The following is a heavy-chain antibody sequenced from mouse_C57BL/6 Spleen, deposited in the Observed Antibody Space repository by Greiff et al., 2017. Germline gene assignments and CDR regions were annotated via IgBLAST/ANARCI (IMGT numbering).Heavy chain of an antibody. V-gene: IGHV5-6*01. CDR3: ARQTVVATEAMDY. D-gene: IGHD1-1*01. Sequence: EVKLQESGGDLVKPGGSLKLSCAASGFTFSSYGMSWVRQTPDKRLEWVATISSGGSYTYYPDSVKGRFTISRDNAKNTLYLQMSSLKSEDTAMYYCARQTVVATEAMDYWGQGTSVTVSS. CDR1: GFTFSSYG. J-gene: IGHJ4*01. CDR2: ISSGGSYT.